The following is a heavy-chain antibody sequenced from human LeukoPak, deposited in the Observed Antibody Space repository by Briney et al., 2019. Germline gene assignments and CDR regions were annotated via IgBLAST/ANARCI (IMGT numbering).Heavy chain of an antibody. Sequence: GGSLRLSCAASGFTFSSNSMNWVRQAPGKGLEWVSYISSSSTIYYADSVKGRFTISRDNAKNSLYLQMNSLRAEDTAVYYCARDLYSSSRDYWGQGTLVTVSS. CDR2: ISSSSTI. J-gene: IGHJ4*02. CDR3: ARDLYSSSRDY. CDR1: GFTFSSNS. D-gene: IGHD6-13*01. V-gene: IGHV3-48*04.